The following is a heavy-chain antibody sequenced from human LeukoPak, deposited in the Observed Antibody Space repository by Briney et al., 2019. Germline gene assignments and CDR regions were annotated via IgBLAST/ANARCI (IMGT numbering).Heavy chain of an antibody. V-gene: IGHV4-39*01. Sequence: SEALSLTCTASGDSIRSSNYYWAWIRQPPGKGLEWIGSIYYSGSTHYNPSLKSRVIISVDTSKNQFSLRLNSVAAADTAVYYCARLHTRGEHLFLRFDPWGQGTLVTVSS. D-gene: IGHD1-26*01. CDR1: GDSIRSSNYY. CDR2: IYYSGST. CDR3: ARLHTRGEHLFLRFDP. J-gene: IGHJ5*02.